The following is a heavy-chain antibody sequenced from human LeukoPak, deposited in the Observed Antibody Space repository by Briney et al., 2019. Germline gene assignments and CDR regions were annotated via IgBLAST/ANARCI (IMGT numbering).Heavy chain of an antibody. CDR3: ARSRNIKAYNWFDP. V-gene: IGHV3-43*01. Sequence: PGGSLRLSCAASGFTFDDYTMHWVRQAPGKGLEWVSLISWDGGSTYYADSVKGRFTISRDNSKNSLYLQMNSLRTEDTALYYCARSRNIKAYNWFDPWGQGTLVTVSS. D-gene: IGHD2/OR15-2a*01. J-gene: IGHJ5*02. CDR2: ISWDGGST. CDR1: GFTFDDYT.